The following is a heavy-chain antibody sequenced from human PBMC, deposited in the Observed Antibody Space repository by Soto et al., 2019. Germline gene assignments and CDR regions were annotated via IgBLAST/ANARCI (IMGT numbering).Heavy chain of an antibody. CDR1: GGTFSSYT. Sequence: QVQLVQSGAEVKKPGSSVKVSCKASGGTFSSYTISWVRQAPGQGLEWMGRIIPILGIANYAQKFQGRVTITADKSTSTDYMELSSLRSEDTAVYYCARSLTTVTTSKKVNWYFDLWGRGTLVTVSS. CDR2: IIPILGIA. CDR3: ARSLTTVTTSKKVNWYFDL. J-gene: IGHJ2*01. D-gene: IGHD4-17*01. V-gene: IGHV1-69*02.